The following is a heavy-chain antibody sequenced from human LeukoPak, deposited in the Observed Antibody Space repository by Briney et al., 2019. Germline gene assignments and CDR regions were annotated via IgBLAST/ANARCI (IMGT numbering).Heavy chain of an antibody. CDR2: INSDGSST. V-gene: IGHV3-74*01. J-gene: IGHJ4*02. CDR1: GFTFSSYW. Sequence: QAGGTLRLSCAASGFTFSSYWMHWVRQAPGKGLVWVSRINSDGSSTSYADSVKGRFTISRDNAKNTLYLQMNSLRAEDTAVYYCARFTIFGVEIDFWGQGTLVTVSS. CDR3: ARFTIFGVEIDF. D-gene: IGHD3-3*01.